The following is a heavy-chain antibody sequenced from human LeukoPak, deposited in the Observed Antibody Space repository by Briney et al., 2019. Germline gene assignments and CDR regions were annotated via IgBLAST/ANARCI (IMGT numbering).Heavy chain of an antibody. D-gene: IGHD3-22*01. V-gene: IGHV6-1*01. CDR3: ARDRSYDSSGYYSYFDY. CDR2: TYYRSKWYN. J-gene: IGHJ4*02. CDR1: GDSVSSNSAA. Sequence: SQTLSLTCAISGDSVSSNSAAWNWMRQSPSRGLEWLGRTYYRSKWYNDYAVSVKSRITINLDTSKNQFSLQLNSVTPEGTAVYFCARDRSYDSSGYYSYFDYWGQGTLVTVSS.